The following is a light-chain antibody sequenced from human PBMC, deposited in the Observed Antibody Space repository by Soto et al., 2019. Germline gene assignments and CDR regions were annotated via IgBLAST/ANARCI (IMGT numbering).Light chain of an antibody. J-gene: IGKJ1*01. Sequence: DLQMTQSPSSLSASVGDRVTITCRASQSISSYLNWYQQKPGKAPKLLIYAASSLQSGVPSRFSGSGSGTDFTLPISSLQPEDFATYYCQQSYSTPPWTFGQGTKVEIK. V-gene: IGKV1-39*01. CDR1: QSISSY. CDR2: AAS. CDR3: QQSYSTPPWT.